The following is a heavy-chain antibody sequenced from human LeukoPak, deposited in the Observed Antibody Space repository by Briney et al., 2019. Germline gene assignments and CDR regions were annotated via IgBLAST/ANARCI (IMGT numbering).Heavy chain of an antibody. CDR1: GYTFSSYA. D-gene: IGHD2/OR15-2a*01. V-gene: IGHV1-18*01. CDR2: ISPYNGNT. J-gene: IGHJ2*01. Sequence: GASVKVSCTASGYTFSSYAISWVRQAPGQGLEWMGWISPYNGNTNSAQKFQDRVTMTTDTSTSAAYMELRSLRSDDTAVYYCARDNMWYLDLWGRGTLVTVSS. CDR3: ARDNMWYLDL.